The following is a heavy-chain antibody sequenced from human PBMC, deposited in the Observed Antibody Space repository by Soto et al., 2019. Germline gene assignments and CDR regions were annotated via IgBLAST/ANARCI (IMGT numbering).Heavy chain of an antibody. J-gene: IGHJ6*02. D-gene: IGHD3-3*01. Sequence: GGSLRLSCAASGFTFSSYAMSWVRQAPGKGLEWVSAISGSGGSTYYADSVKGRFTISRDNSKNTLYLQMNSLRAEDTAVYYCAKAKPDYDFWSGYYGWYYYGMDVWGQGTTVTVS. V-gene: IGHV3-23*01. CDR2: ISGSGGST. CDR3: AKAKPDYDFWSGYYGWYYYGMDV. CDR1: GFTFSSYA.